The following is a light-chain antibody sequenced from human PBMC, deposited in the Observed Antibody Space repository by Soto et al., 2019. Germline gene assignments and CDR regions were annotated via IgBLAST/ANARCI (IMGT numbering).Light chain of an antibody. V-gene: IGKV1-5*01. CDR3: QHYNSYSWT. CDR2: DAS. J-gene: IGKJ1*01. CDR1: QSINNW. Sequence: DIQMTQSPSTLSASVGDRVTITCRASQSINNWLAWYQQKPGKAPKLLIYDASSLESGVPSRFSGSGSGTDFTLTISSLQPDDFATYYCQHYNSYSWTFGQGTKVEI.